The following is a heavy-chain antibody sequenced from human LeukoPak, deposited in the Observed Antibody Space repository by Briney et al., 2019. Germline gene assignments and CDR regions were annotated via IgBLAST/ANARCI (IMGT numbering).Heavy chain of an antibody. CDR2: IYYSGST. CDR1: GGSISSSSYY. V-gene: IGHV4-39*07. D-gene: IGHD2-2*01. J-gene: IGHJ3*02. Sequence: SETLSLTCTVSGGSISSSSYYWGWIRQPPGKGLEWIGSIYYSGSTYYNPSLKSRVTISVDTSKNQFSLKLSSVTAADTAVYYCARDCSSTSCGAFDIWGQGTMVTVSS. CDR3: ARDCSSTSCGAFDI.